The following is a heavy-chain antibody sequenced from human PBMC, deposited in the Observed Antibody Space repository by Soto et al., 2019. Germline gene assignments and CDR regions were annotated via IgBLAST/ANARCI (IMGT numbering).Heavy chain of an antibody. Sequence: GGSLRLSCAASGFTFSSYAMSWVRQAPGKGLEWVSAISGSGGSTYYADSVKGRFTISRDNSKNTLYLQMNSLGAEDTAVYYCAKSGLAVPAAIGVFDYYYMDVWGKGTTVTVSS. CDR3: AKSGLAVPAAIGVFDYYYMDV. D-gene: IGHD2-2*01. CDR2: ISGSGGST. CDR1: GFTFSSYA. V-gene: IGHV3-23*01. J-gene: IGHJ6*03.